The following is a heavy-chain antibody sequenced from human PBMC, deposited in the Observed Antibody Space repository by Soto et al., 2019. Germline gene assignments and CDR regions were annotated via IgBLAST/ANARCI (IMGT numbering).Heavy chain of an antibody. Sequence: QVQLVQSGAEVKKPGSSVKVSCKASGGTFSSYAISWVRQAPGQGLEWMGGIIPIFGTANYAQKFQGRVTITADESTSTAYMELSSLRSEDTAVYYCARDQSNERYFYWRGWFDPWGQGTLVTVSS. CDR2: IIPIFGTA. D-gene: IGHD3-9*01. J-gene: IGHJ5*02. CDR3: ARDQSNERYFYWRGWFDP. CDR1: GGTFSSYA. V-gene: IGHV1-69*01.